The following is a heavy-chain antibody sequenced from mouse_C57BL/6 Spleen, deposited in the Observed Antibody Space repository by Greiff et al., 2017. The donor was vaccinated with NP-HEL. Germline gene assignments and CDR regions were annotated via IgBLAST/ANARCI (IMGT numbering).Heavy chain of an antibody. CDR2: IRNKANGYTT. V-gene: IGHV7-3*01. CDR3: ARSLPAMDS. Sequence: EVKLVESGGGLVQPGGSLSLSCAASGFTFTDYYMSWVRQPPGKALEWLGFIRNKANGYTTEYSASVKGRFTIARDNSQSILYLQMNALRAEDSATYHCARSLPAMDSWGQGTSVTVSS. CDR1: GFTFTDYY. J-gene: IGHJ4*01.